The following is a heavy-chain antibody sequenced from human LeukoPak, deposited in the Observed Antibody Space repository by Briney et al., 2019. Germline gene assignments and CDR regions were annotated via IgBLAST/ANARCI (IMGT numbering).Heavy chain of an antibody. V-gene: IGHV4-38-2*02. D-gene: IGHD5-18*01. CDR2: IYHSGST. CDR1: GYSISSGYY. Sequence: SETLSLTCTVSGYSISSGYYWGWIRQPPGKGLEWIGSIYHSGSTYYNPSLKSRVTISVVTSKNQFSLKLSSVTAADTAVYYCARSGGYSMVMNYWGQGTLVTVSS. CDR3: ARSGGYSMVMNY. J-gene: IGHJ4*02.